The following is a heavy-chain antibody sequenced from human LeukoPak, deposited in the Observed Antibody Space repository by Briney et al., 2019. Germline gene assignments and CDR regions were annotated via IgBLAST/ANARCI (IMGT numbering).Heavy chain of an antibody. J-gene: IGHJ4*02. D-gene: IGHD6-13*01. CDR1: GGSFSGYY. CDR2: INHSGST. Sequence: SETLSLTCAVYGGSFSGYYWNWIRQPPGKGLEWIGEINHSGSTYYNPSLKSRVTISVDTSKNQFSLRLSSVTAADTAVYYCARVGQLAFDYWGQGTLVTVSS. CDR3: ARVGQLAFDY. V-gene: IGHV4-34*01.